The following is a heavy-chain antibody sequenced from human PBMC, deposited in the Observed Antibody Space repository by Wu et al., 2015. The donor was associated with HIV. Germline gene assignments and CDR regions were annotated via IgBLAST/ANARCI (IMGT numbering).Heavy chain of an antibody. J-gene: IGHJ5*02. CDR3: ARGSVIVRRSTWFDP. CDR1: GYTFTGYY. CDR2: INPNSGGT. Sequence: QVNLVQSGAEVKKPGASVKVSCKASGYTFTGYYMHWVRQAPGQGLEWMGWINPNSGGTNYAQKFQGRVTMTRDTSISTAYMELSRLRSDDTAVYYCARGSVIVRRSTWFDPWGQGTLVTVSS. V-gene: IGHV1-2*02. D-gene: IGHD3-22*01.